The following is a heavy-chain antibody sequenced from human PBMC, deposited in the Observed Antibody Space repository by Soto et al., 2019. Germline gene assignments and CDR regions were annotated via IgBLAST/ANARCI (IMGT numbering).Heavy chain of an antibody. V-gene: IGHV3-23*01. D-gene: IGHD3-10*01. CDR2: ISGSGGST. J-gene: IGHJ6*02. CDR3: AKDQEKYSGSGIYTFVSFGMDV. CDR1: GFTFSTYA. Sequence: EVQLLESGGGLVQPGGSLRLSCATSGFTFSTYAMTWVRQAPGKGLEWVSTISGSGGSTYYADSVKGRFTISRDNSENALYLEVNSLRDEDTAIYYCAKDQEKYSGSGIYTFVSFGMDVWGQGTTVTVSS.